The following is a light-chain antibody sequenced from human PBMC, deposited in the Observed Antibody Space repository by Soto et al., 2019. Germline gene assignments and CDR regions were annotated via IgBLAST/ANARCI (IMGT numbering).Light chain of an antibody. J-gene: IGKJ4*01. CDR2: GAP. CDR3: QQSFITPPLT. CDR1: QSISTY. V-gene: IGKV1-39*01. Sequence: DIQMTQSPSSLSASIGDIITITCRASQSISTYLNWYQQKPGKAPKRLIYGAPPLQNGVPSRFRSSVSATAYTLTISGLQPEDFATCYWQQSFITPPLTFGGGTKVEMK.